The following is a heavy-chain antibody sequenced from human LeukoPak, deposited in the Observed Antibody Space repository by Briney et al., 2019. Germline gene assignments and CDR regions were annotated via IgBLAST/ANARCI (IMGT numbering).Heavy chain of an antibody. CDR3: ARGTDFDY. V-gene: IGHV3-48*03. Sequence: GGSLRLSCAASGFTFSSYEMNWVRQAPGKGLEWVSYISSSGSTTYSADSVKGRFTISRDNAKNSLYLQMNSQRAEDTAVYYCARGTDFDYWGQGTLVTVSS. J-gene: IGHJ4*02. D-gene: IGHD1-14*01. CDR1: GFTFSSYE. CDR2: ISSSGSTT.